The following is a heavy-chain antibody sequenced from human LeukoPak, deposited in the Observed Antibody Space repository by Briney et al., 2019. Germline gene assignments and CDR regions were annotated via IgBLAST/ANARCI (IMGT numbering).Heavy chain of an antibody. CDR3: ARTGLTGYSSGWYPAEVDY. V-gene: IGHV4-39*01. CDR1: GGSISSSSYY. Sequence: SETLPLTCTVSGGSISSSSYYWGWTRQPPGKGLEWIGSIYYGGSTYYNPSLKNRVTISVDTSKNQFSLKLSSVTAADTAVYYCARTGLTGYSSGWYPAEVDYWGQGTLVTVSS. D-gene: IGHD6-19*01. J-gene: IGHJ4*02. CDR2: IYYGGST.